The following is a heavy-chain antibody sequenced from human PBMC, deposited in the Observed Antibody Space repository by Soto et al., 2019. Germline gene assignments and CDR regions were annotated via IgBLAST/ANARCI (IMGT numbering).Heavy chain of an antibody. Sequence: QLVESGGASVQPGGSLRLACTASGFALSRYWMYWVRQVPGKGLVWVSHIKSWGNITPYADSVRGRFTISRDNSKNTLYLDMHSLTTDDTAVYFCARSLWSPYFYYGLDVWGHGTTVTVSS. CDR2: IKSWGNIT. D-gene: IGHD2-21*01. V-gene: IGHV3-74*01. CDR3: ARSLWSPYFYYGLDV. J-gene: IGHJ6*02. CDR1: GFALSRYW.